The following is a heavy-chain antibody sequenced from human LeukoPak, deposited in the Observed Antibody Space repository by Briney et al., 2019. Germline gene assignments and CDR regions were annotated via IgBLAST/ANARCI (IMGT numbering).Heavy chain of an antibody. V-gene: IGHV4-34*01. Sequence: GSLRLSCAASGFTFSSYSMNWVRQAPGKGLEWIGEINHSGSTNYNPSLKSRVTISVDTSKNQFSLKLSSVTAADTAVYYCARGRDDSSGPTGGDYYFDYWGQGTLVTVSS. CDR1: GFTFSSYS. CDR2: INHSGST. J-gene: IGHJ4*02. CDR3: ARGRDDSSGPTGGDYYFDY. D-gene: IGHD3-22*01.